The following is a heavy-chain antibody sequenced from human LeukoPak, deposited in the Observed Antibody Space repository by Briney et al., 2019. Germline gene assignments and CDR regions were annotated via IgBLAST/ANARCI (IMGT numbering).Heavy chain of an antibody. CDR2: VIPILGIA. J-gene: IGHJ4*02. CDR1: GGTFSSYA. Sequence: SVKVSCKASGGTFSSYAISWVRQAPGQGLEWMGRVIPILGIANYAQKFQGRVTITADKSTSTAYMELSSLRSEDTAVYYCARGGAMGLFDYWGQGTLVTVSS. CDR3: ARGGAMGLFDY. D-gene: IGHD3-16*01. V-gene: IGHV1-69*04.